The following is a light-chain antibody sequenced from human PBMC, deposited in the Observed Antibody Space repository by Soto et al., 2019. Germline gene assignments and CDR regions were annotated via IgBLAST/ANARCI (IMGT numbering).Light chain of an antibody. V-gene: IGKV3-20*01. J-gene: IGKJ1*01. CDR3: QQYGDSAPCS. CDR1: QSVSRSY. Sequence: EIVLTQSPGTLSLSPGERATLSCRASQSVSRSYLAWYQQKPGQAPRLLVYGASIRATGIPDRFSGSGSGTDFSLTMNKVEPEDFAVYYCQQYGDSAPCSFGQGIKVEIK. CDR2: GAS.